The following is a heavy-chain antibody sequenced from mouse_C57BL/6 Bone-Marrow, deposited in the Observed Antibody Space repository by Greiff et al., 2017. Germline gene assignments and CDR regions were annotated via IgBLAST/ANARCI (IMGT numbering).Heavy chain of an antibody. J-gene: IGHJ3*01. Sequence: QVQLQQSGPGLVAPSPSLSITCTVSGFPLTSYGVSWVRQPPGQGLEWLGVIWGDGSTNYHSALISRLSISKDNSKSHVFLKLNSLQTDDTATYYCAMTAQATSGWFAYWGQGTLVTVSA. V-gene: IGHV2-3*01. D-gene: IGHD3-2*02. CDR3: AMTAQATSGWFAY. CDR1: GFPLTSYG. CDR2: IWGDGST.